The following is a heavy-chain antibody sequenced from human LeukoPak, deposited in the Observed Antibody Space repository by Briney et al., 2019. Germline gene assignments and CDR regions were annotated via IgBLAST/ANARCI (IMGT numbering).Heavy chain of an antibody. CDR2: ISAYNGNT. J-gene: IGHJ4*02. D-gene: IGHD3-22*01. Sequence: ASVKVSCKASGYTFTSYGISWVRQAPGQGLEWMGWISAYNGNTNYAQKLQGRVTMTTDTSTSTAYMELRSLRSDDTAVYYCGRGLGSYDSSELTWPMISFWGQGTVVTVSS. CDR1: GYTFTSYG. V-gene: IGHV1-18*01. CDR3: GRGLGSYDSSELTWPMISF.